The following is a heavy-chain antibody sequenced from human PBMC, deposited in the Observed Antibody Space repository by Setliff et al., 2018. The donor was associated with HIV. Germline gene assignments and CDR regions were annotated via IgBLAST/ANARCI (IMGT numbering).Heavy chain of an antibody. D-gene: IGHD6-19*01. J-gene: IGHJ4*01. Sequence: ASVKVSCKASGYTFTSYPMHWVRQAPGQGLEWMGVINTSGGSAGYAEKFRGRVTMTRDTSTSTVYRDLRNLRSEDAAVCYCARNQGDSSGWYAGDYWGHGTLVTVSS. CDR3: ARNQGDSSGWYAGDY. V-gene: IGHV1-46*01. CDR1: GYTFTSYP. CDR2: INTSGGSA.